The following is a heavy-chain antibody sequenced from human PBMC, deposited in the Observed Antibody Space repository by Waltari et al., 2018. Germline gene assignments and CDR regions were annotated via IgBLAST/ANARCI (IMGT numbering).Heavy chain of an antibody. V-gene: IGHV4-39*01. CDR1: GGSISSTSYY. Sequence: QLQLQESGPGLVKPSETLSLTCSVSGGSISSTSYYWGWIRQPPGKGLECIGSFSYNGNTSSNPSIKSRFTISVDPSKNQFSLQLTSVTSADTAMYYCARPGRVGGGSLMGLDYWGQGTLVTVSS. CDR2: FSYNGNT. J-gene: IGHJ4*02. D-gene: IGHD2-15*01. CDR3: ARPGRVGGGSLMGLDY.